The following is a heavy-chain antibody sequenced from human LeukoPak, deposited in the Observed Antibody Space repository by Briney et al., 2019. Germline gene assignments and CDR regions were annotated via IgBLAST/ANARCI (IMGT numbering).Heavy chain of an antibody. Sequence: SETLSLTCTVSGGSISSSSYYWGWIRQPPGKGLEWIGSVYYSGSTNYNPSLKSRVTISVDTSKSQFSLKLSSVTAADTAVYYCARGSDLRTTGQTYYFNYWGQGTLVTVSS. J-gene: IGHJ4*02. CDR3: ARGSDLRTTGQTYYFNY. CDR1: GGSISSSSYY. CDR2: VYYSGST. V-gene: IGHV4-39*07. D-gene: IGHD1/OR15-1a*01.